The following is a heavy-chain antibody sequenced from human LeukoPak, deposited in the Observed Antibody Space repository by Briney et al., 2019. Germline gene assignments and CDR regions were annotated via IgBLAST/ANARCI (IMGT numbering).Heavy chain of an antibody. V-gene: IGHV1-18*04. CDR3: ARDLDRIVPTTADY. D-gene: IGHD5-12*01. CDR1: GYTFTGYY. Sequence: ASVKVSCKASGYTFTGYYMHWVRQAPGQRLEWMGWISTNNGNTDYAQKLRDRVTMTTDTSTNTAYMERRSLRSDDTAVYYCARDLDRIVPTTADYWGQGTLVTVSS. CDR2: ISTNNGNT. J-gene: IGHJ4*02.